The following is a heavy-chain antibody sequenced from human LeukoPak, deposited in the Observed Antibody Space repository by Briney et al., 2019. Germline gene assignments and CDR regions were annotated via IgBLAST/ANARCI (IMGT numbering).Heavy chain of an antibody. D-gene: IGHD6-6*01. CDR2: MNPNSGNT. V-gene: IGHV1-8*01. CDR1: GYTFTSYD. CDR3: ARGDASSVFAYFDY. Sequence: ASVKVSCKASGYTFTSYDINWVRQATGQGLEWMGWMNPNSGNTGYAQKFQGRVTMTRNTSISTAYMELSSLRSEDTAVYYCARGDASSVFAYFDYWGQGTLVTVSS. J-gene: IGHJ4*02.